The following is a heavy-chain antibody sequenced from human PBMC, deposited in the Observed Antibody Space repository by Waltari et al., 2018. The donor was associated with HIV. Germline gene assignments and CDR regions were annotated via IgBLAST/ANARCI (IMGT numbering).Heavy chain of an antibody. D-gene: IGHD6-13*01. Sequence: QVQLQQWGAGLLKASETLCLTCAVYGGSFSGFFWSWVRQPPGKVLEWIGEISHRGSPNYNPSLKSRVAISIDTSKNQFSLNLTSVTAADTAVYYCARQAAGTLGYWGQGTLVTLSS. CDR3: ARQAAGTLGY. CDR2: ISHRGSP. V-gene: IGHV4-34*01. J-gene: IGHJ4*02. CDR1: GGSFSGFF.